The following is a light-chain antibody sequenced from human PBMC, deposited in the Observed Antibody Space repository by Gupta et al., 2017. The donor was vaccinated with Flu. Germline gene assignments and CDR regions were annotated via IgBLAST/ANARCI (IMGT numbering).Light chain of an antibody. CDR3: STWADSLNGVI. CDR1: SSNIVSNV. Sequence: QSVLTQPRSASGTPGQTVTTPCSGSSSNIVSNVVNWYQQLPGRAPKLVIRSYHVWPSGVPDRFCGSKSGTSASRAISGFQSQDEADADCSTWADSLNGVIFGGGTGLTVL. J-gene: IGLJ2*01. V-gene: IGLV1-44*01. CDR2: SYH.